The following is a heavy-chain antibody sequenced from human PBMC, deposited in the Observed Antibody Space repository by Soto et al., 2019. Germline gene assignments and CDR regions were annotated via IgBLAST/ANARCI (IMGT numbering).Heavy chain of an antibody. D-gene: IGHD3-22*01. V-gene: IGHV4-39*01. CDR1: GGSISSSSYN. CDR2: IASSGTT. Sequence: SETLSLTCTVSGGSISSSSYNWAWIRQPPGKGLEWIGSIASSGTTYYNPSLSSRLTISVDTSKNQFSLKLSSVTAADTAVYYCARQLEVVRPFVVITHFDYWGQGTLVTVSS. J-gene: IGHJ4*02. CDR3: ARQLEVVRPFVVITHFDY.